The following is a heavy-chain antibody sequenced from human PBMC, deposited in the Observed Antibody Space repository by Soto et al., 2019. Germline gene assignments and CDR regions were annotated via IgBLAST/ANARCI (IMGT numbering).Heavy chain of an antibody. V-gene: IGHV4-34*01. J-gene: IGHJ4*02. CDR1: GGSFSGYY. CDR2: INHSGST. CDR3: ARGDIVVVPAALYYFDY. Sequence: QVQLQQWGAGLLKPSETLSLTCAVYGGSFSGYYWSWIRQPPGKGLEWIGEINHSGSTNYNPSLKSRVTRSGXXSXKXXSLQLSSVTAADTAVYYCARGDIVVVPAALYYFDYWGQGTLVTVSS. D-gene: IGHD2-2*01.